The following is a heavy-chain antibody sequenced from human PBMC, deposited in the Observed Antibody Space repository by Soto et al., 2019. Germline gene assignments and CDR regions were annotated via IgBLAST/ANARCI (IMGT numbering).Heavy chain of an antibody. CDR3: ARERGYGAYGNHDFDY. CDR2: ISSSGLT. D-gene: IGHD5-12*01. Sequence: EVQLLESGGDLIQPGGSLRLSCAASGFTFSSYGMTWVRQAPGKGLEWVSAISSSGLTYYADSVKGRFTISRDNSKDTVNLQMNSLRAEDTAVYYCARERGYGAYGNHDFDYWGQGTLVTVSS. V-gene: IGHV3-23*01. J-gene: IGHJ4*02. CDR1: GFTFSSYG.